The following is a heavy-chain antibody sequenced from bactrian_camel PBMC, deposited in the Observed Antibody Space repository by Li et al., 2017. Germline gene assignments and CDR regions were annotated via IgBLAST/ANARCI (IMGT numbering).Heavy chain of an antibody. V-gene: IGHV3S6*01. CDR1: GFTSSRRIC. CDR3: ASLTGGY. J-gene: IGHJ4*01. D-gene: IGHD8*01. Sequence: HVQLVESGGGSVQAGGSLRLSCVASGFTSSRRICMGWFRQAPGKAREGIAGIRRDGDEYYADSVKGRFTISRDNAKNTLYLHLNSLETEDSAMYYCASLTGGYWGQGTQVTVS. CDR2: IRRDGDE.